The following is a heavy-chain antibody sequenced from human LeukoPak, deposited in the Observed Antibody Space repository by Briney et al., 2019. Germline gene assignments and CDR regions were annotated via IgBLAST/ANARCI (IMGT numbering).Heavy chain of an antibody. D-gene: IGHD1-26*01. J-gene: IGHJ3*02. CDR2: IYYSGST. Sequence: SQTLSLTCTVSGGSISSGDYYWSWIRQPPGKGLEWIGYIYYSGSTYYNPSLKSRVTISVDTSKNQFSLKLSSVTAADTAVYYCARDLEAIDGSSHDAFDIWGQGTXVTVSS. CDR1: GGSISSGDYY. V-gene: IGHV4-30-4*08. CDR3: ARDLEAIDGSSHDAFDI.